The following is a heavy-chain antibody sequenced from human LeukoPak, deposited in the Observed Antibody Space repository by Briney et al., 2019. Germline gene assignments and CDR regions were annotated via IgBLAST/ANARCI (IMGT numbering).Heavy chain of an antibody. V-gene: IGHV3-74*01. D-gene: IGHD3-10*01. CDR2: QKYDGTIT. J-gene: IGHJ4*02. CDR1: GFSFSRYW. Sequence: PGGSLRLSCEASGFSFSRYWMNWVRQVPRKGLVWVSRQKYDGTITSYADSVKGRFSITRDNAKNRLYLQMNSLRVEDTAVYYCARDSGHGMDYWGQGTLVTVSS. CDR3: ARDSGHGMDY.